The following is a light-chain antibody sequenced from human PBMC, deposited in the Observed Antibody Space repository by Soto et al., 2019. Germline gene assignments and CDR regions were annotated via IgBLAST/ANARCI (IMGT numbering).Light chain of an antibody. CDR2: EAS. CDR1: PAIASF. Sequence: AIQLTQSPSSLSASVGDRVTITCRASPAIASFLAWYQQKPGKAPNLLIYEASTLHTGVPSRFSGGGSGTEFTLTISSLQPDDSATFYCQQYNSDPYTFGQGTRLEIK. V-gene: IGKV1-13*02. J-gene: IGKJ2*01. CDR3: QQYNSDPYT.